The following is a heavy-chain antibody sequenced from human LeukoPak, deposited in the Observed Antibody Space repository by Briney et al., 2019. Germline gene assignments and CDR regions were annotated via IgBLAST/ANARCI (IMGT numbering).Heavy chain of an antibody. CDR3: ARDPYYYETSGYYHPEYYFDY. CDR2: ITVSKGFT. CDR1: GSSFPHYG. D-gene: IGHD3-22*01. Sequence: VASVTVSYKASGSSFPHYGILLLRQAPGQGLEWMGWITVSKGFTNYAQNFQGRVTMTSDTSTNTAYMELRSLRSDYTAVYYCARDPYYYETSGYYHPEYYFDYWGQGTLVAVSS. V-gene: IGHV1-18*01. J-gene: IGHJ4*02.